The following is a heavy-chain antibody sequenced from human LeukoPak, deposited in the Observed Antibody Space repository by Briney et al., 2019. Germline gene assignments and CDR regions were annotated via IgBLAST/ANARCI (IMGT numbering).Heavy chain of an antibody. CDR3: TKDGWSSRFDY. CDR2: ISGSGGST. CDR1: GFTFSSYA. Sequence: GGSLRLSCAASGFTFSSYAMSWVRQAPGKGLEWVSAISGSGGSTYYADSVKGWFTISRDNSKNTLYLQMNSLRAEDTAVYYCTKDGWSSRFDYWGQGTLVTVSS. V-gene: IGHV3-23*01. D-gene: IGHD2-8*02. J-gene: IGHJ4*02.